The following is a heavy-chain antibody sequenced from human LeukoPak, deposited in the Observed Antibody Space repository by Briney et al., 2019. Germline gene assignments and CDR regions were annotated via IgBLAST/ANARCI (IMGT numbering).Heavy chain of an antibody. Sequence: ASVKVSCKASGYTFTSYGISWVRQAPGQGLEWMGWISAYNGNTNYAQKLQGGVTMTTDTSTSTVYMELSSLRSEDTAVYYCARDPPYCSGGSCYSFVFDYWGQGTLVTVSS. CDR1: GYTFTSYG. V-gene: IGHV1-18*01. J-gene: IGHJ4*02. CDR2: ISAYNGNT. D-gene: IGHD2-15*01. CDR3: ARDPPYCSGGSCYSFVFDY.